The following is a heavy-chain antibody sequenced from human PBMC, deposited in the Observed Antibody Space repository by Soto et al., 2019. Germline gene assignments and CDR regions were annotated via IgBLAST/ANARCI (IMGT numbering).Heavy chain of an antibody. V-gene: IGHV1-3*01. Sequence: ASVKVSCKASGYTFTGYYMHWVRQAPGQRLEWMGWINAGNGNTKYSQKFQGRVTITRDTSASTAYMELSSLRSEDTAVYFCARAVAVPADFDYWGQGTLVTVSS. J-gene: IGHJ4*02. CDR1: GYTFTGYY. D-gene: IGHD6-19*01. CDR3: ARAVAVPADFDY. CDR2: INAGNGNT.